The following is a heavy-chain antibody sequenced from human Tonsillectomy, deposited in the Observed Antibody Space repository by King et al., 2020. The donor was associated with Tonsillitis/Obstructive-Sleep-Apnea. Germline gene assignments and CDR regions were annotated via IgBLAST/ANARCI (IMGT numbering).Heavy chain of an antibody. CDR3: ARESITMVQGGIDF. D-gene: IGHD3-10*01. V-gene: IGHV1-3*01. CDR1: GYTFTSYA. CDR2: INAGNGNT. Sequence: QLVQSGAEVKKPGASVKVSCKASGYTFTSYAMHWVRQAPGQRLEWMGWINAGNGNTKYSEKFQGRVTITRDTSASRAYMELSSLRSEDTAVYYCARESITMVQGGIDFWGQGTLVTVPS. J-gene: IGHJ4*02.